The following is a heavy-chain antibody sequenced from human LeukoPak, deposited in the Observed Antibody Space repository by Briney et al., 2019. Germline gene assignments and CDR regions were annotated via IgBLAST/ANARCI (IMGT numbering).Heavy chain of an antibody. J-gene: IGHJ4*02. CDR3: ARGRRGSCGVDY. CDR2: IYYSGST. Sequence: PSETLSLTCTVSGGSISSSSYYWGWIRQPPGKGLEWIGSIYYSGSTYYNPSLKSRVTISVDTSKNQFSLKLSSVTAADTAVYYCARGRRGSCGVDYWGQGTLVTVSS. V-gene: IGHV4-39*01. D-gene: IGHD5-12*01. CDR1: GGSISSSSYY.